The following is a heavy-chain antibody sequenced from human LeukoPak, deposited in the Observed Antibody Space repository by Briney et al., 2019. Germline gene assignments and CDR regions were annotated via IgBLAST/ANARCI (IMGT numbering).Heavy chain of an antibody. CDR1: GFSFNGDW. Sequence: GGSLRLSCVASGFSFNGDWMNWVRRSPGKGLEGVANIKPDGSQKYYVDSVKGRFTISRDNAEKSLFLQMNSLRAEDTAVYYCVRDGPAFLDFDYWGQGTLVTVSS. V-gene: IGHV3-7*01. D-gene: IGHD2-2*01. J-gene: IGHJ4*02. CDR3: VRDGPAFLDFDY. CDR2: IKPDGSQK.